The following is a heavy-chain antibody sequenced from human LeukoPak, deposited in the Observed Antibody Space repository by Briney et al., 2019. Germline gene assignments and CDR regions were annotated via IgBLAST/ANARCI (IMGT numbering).Heavy chain of an antibody. CDR1: GFTFSSYE. J-gene: IGHJ6*04. CDR2: ISSSGSTI. CDR3: ARVAYDILTGYPRSPPDV. Sequence: GGSLRLSCAASGFTFSSYEMNWVRQAPGKGLEWVSYISSSGSTIYYADSVKGRFTISRDNAKNSLYLQMNSLRAEDTAVYYYARVAYDILTGYPRSPPDVWGKGTTVTISS. D-gene: IGHD3-9*01. V-gene: IGHV3-48*03.